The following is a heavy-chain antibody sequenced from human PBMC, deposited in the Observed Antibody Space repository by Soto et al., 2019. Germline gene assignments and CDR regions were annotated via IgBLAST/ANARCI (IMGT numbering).Heavy chain of an antibody. Sequence: EVQLVETGGGLIQPGGSLRLSCAASGFSISSNYMTWVRQAPGKGLEWVSLLYSGGTSYYADSVKGRFTISRDNSKSTVYLQMNDLRPDDTAVYYCASWHEREHAYDVWGQGTTVIVSS. J-gene: IGHJ3*01. D-gene: IGHD1-1*01. CDR3: ASWHEREHAYDV. CDR2: LYSGGTS. CDR1: GFSISSNY. V-gene: IGHV3-53*02.